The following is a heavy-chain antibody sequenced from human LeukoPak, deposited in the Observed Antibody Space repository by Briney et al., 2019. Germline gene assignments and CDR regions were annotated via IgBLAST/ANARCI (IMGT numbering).Heavy chain of an antibody. CDR2: INPNGAGA. CDR3: ARDVGSGGWPHY. CDR1: GYTFANYY. V-gene: IGHV1-46*01. Sequence: ASVKVSCKASGYTFANYYIHWVRQAPEEGLEWMGIINPNGAGASYAQKFQGRVTLTRDTSTSTVYMDLSSLRSEDTAVYYCARDVGSGGWPHYWGQGTLVTVSS. J-gene: IGHJ4*02. D-gene: IGHD2-15*01.